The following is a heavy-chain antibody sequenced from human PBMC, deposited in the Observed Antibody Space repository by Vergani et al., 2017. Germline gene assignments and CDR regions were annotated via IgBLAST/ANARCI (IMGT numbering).Heavy chain of an antibody. D-gene: IGHD6-19*01. CDR2: ISWNSGSI. CDR1: GFTFDDYA. CDR3: AKDKEQWLVTRYYYGMDV. V-gene: IGHV3-9*01. J-gene: IGHJ6*02. Sequence: EVQLVESGGGLVQPGRSLRLSCAASGFTFDDYAMHWVRQAPGKGLEWVSGISWNSGSIGYADSVKGRFTISRDNAKNSLYLQMNSLRAEDTALYYCAKDKEQWLVTRYYYGMDVWGQGTTVTVSS.